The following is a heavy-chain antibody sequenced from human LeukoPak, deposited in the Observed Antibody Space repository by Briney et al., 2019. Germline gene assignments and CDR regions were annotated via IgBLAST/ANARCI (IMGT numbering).Heavy chain of an antibody. CDR1: GFTFSSYG. J-gene: IGHJ4*02. D-gene: IGHD3/OR15-3a*01. CDR2: IKLDGTQK. Sequence: GGSLRLSCAASGFTFSSYGTSWVRQAPGRGLEWVANIKLDGTQKNYIQSVRGRFTISRDNARNFLYLQLSSLRAEDTAVYYCTRDFWTDYWGQGTLVTVSS. V-gene: IGHV3-7*01. CDR3: TRDFWTDY.